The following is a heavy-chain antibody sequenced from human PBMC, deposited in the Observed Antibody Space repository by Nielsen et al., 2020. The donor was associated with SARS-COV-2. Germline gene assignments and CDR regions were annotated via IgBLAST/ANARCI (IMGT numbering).Heavy chain of an antibody. Sequence: GESLKISCAASGFTFTSYGMHWVRQAPGKGLEWVAVISYDGINKYYADSVKGRFTISRDNSKNTLYLQMNSLRAEDTAVYYCEKVLGGELLSPFDYWGQGTLVTVSS. J-gene: IGHJ4*02. V-gene: IGHV3-30*18. D-gene: IGHD1-26*01. CDR2: ISYDGINK. CDR3: EKVLGGELLSPFDY. CDR1: GFTFTSYG.